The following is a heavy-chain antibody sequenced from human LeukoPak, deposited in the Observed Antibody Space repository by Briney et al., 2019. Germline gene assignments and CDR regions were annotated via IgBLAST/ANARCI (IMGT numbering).Heavy chain of an antibody. CDR1: GFTFSSYA. CDR2: ISYDGSNK. CDR3: ARPARPYYGDYYFDY. D-gene: IGHD4-17*01. V-gene: IGHV3-30-3*01. Sequence: GGSLRLSCAASGFTFSSYAMHWVRQAPGKGLEWVAVISYDGSNKYYADSVKGRFTISRDNSKNTLYLQMNSLRAEDTAVYYCARPARPYYGDYYFDYWGQGTLVTVSS. J-gene: IGHJ4*02.